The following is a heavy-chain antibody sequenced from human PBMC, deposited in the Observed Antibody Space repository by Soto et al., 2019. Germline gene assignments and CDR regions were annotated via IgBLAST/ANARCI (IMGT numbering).Heavy chain of an antibody. V-gene: IGHV1-18*04. CDR3: ARWDDYGASDQYHFDQ. CDR1: GYTFTSYG. D-gene: IGHD4-17*01. CDR2: TSIYNGHT. J-gene: IGHJ4*02. Sequence: ASVKVSCKASGYTFTSYGISWVRQAPGQGLEWMGWTSIYNGHTEYSPKFLGRVVMTTDTSADTAYLELKSLRPDDAALYYCARWDDYGASDQYHFDQWGQGTLVTVSS.